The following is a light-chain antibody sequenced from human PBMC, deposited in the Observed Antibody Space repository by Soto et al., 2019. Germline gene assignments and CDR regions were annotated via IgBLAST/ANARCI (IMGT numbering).Light chain of an antibody. J-gene: IGLJ2*01. CDR2: DVD. V-gene: IGLV2-14*01. Sequence: QPASVSGSPGQSITISCTGTSSDVGDYNYVSWYQQRPGKAPKLMIFDVDNRPSGVSNRFSGSKSGNTASLTISGLQGEDEADYYCSLFTSTSVVFGGGTKLTVL. CDR1: SSDVGDYNY. CDR3: SLFTSTSVV.